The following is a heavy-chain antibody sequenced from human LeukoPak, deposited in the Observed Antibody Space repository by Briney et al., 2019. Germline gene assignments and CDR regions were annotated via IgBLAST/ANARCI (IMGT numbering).Heavy chain of an antibody. Sequence: SETLSLTCAVSGGSLSNENWWSWVRQPPGKGLDWIGEIHHRGGTNYNPSLRSRVTISIDTSKNQFSLKLTSVTAADTAVYYCAREALERRSGYYYGMDVWGQGTTVTVSS. CDR3: AREALERRSGYYYGMDV. CDR1: GGSLSNENW. V-gene: IGHV4-4*02. D-gene: IGHD1-1*01. CDR2: IHHRGGT. J-gene: IGHJ6*02.